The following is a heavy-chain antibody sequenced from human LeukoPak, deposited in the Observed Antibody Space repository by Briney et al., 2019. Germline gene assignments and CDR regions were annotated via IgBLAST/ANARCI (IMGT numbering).Heavy chain of an antibody. CDR3: ARDRTVTTSWFDP. V-gene: IGHV3-30*03. CDR1: GFTFSSYG. Sequence: PGGSLRLSCAASGFTFSSYGMHWVRQAPGKGLEWVAVISYDGSNKYYADSVKGRFTISRDNSKNTLYLQMNSLRPEDTAVYFCARDRTVTTSWFDPWGQGTLVTVSS. CDR2: ISYDGSNK. D-gene: IGHD4-17*01. J-gene: IGHJ5*02.